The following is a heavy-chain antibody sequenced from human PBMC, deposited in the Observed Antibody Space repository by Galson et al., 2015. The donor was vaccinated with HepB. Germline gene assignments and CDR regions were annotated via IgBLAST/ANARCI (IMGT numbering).Heavy chain of an antibody. CDR1: GFTFSGSA. CDR2: IRSKANSYAT. Sequence: SLRLSCAASGFTFSGSAMHWVRQASGKGLEWVGRIRSKANSYATAYAASVKGRFTISRDDSKNTAYLQMNSLKTEDTAVYYCTSYGGNFEESDYWGQGTLVTVSS. V-gene: IGHV3-73*01. J-gene: IGHJ4*02. D-gene: IGHD4-23*01. CDR3: TSYGGNFEESDY.